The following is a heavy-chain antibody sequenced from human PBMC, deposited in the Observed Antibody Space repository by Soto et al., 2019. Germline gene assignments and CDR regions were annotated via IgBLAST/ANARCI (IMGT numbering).Heavy chain of an antibody. CDR2: IEGSGTIT. V-gene: IGHV3-23*01. Sequence: PGGSLRLSCAASGFMFSTTDMSWVRQAPGKGLERVTTIEGSGTITYYADSVRGRFTISRDNSKNTVYLQMDSLTADDTAVYYWGKNSGWFNSWGQGPTVTVSS. J-gene: IGHJ5*01. CDR3: GKNSGWFNS. CDR1: GFMFSTTD. D-gene: IGHD3-10*01.